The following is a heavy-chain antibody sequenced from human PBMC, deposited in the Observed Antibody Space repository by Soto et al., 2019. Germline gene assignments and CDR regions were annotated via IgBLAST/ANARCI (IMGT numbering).Heavy chain of an antibody. V-gene: IGHV1-3*01. Sequence: VSVKVSCKGSGYTFTSYGILWVRQAPGQGLEWVGRINAGNGDTASSERLQGRVTLTRDTSASTAYMEVSSLTSEDTAVYFCVSNQKAPFTGLDVWGQGTTVTVSS. J-gene: IGHJ6*02. CDR3: VSNQKAPFTGLDV. CDR1: GYTFTSYG. CDR2: INAGNGDT.